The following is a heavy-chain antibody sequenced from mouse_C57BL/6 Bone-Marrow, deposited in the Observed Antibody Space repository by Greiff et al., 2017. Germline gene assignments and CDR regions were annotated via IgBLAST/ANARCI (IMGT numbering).Heavy chain of an antibody. CDR3: ARSRWLPYAY. J-gene: IGHJ3*01. CDR2: IYPRSGNT. CDR1: GYTFTSYG. D-gene: IGHD2-2*01. V-gene: IGHV1-81*01. Sequence: VKLMESGAELARPGASVKLSCKASGYTFTSYGISWVKQRTGQGLEWIGEIYPRSGNTYYNEKSKGKATLTADKSSSTAYMELRSLTSEDSAVYFCARSRWLPYAYWGQGTLVTVSA.